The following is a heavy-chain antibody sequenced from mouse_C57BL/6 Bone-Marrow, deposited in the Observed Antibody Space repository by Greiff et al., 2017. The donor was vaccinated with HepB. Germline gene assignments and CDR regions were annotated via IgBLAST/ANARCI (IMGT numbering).Heavy chain of an antibody. V-gene: IGHV1-59*01. CDR1: GYTFTSYW. CDR2: IDPSDSYT. CDR3: ARRRGLPYYFDY. D-gene: IGHD2-4*01. J-gene: IGHJ2*01. Sequence: VKLQQPGAELVRPGTSVKLSCKASGYTFTSYWMHWVKQRPGQGLEWIGVIDPSDSYTNYNQKFKGKATLTVDTSSSTAYMQLSSLTSEDSAVYYCARRRGLPYYFDYWGQGTTLTVSS.